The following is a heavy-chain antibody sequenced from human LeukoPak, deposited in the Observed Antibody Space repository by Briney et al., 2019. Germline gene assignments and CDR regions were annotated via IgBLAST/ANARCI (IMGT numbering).Heavy chain of an antibody. CDR2: IYYSGST. V-gene: IGHV4-59*01. D-gene: IGHD2-15*01. Sequence: SETLSLTCTVSGGSISSYYWSWIRQPPGKGLEWIGYIYYSGSTNYNPSLKSRVTISVDTSKNQFSPKLSSVTAADTAVYYCARSEVVDLYYFDYWGQGTLVTVSS. CDR3: ARSEVVDLYYFDY. CDR1: GGSISSYY. J-gene: IGHJ4*02.